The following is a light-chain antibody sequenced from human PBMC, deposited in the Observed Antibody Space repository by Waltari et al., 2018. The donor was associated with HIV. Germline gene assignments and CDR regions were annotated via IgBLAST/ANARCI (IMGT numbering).Light chain of an antibody. CDR3: QSYDSDSLV. CDR1: SGSVAANF. J-gene: IGLJ3*02. V-gene: IGLV6-57*01. Sequence: NLMLPQPHSVSASPGETVTISCTHSSGSVAANFVQWFQQRPGSSPTTVIYEDNERPSGVPDRFSGSIASSSSSASFTAFLTISGLKTEDEAVYYCQSYDSDSLVFGGGTRLTVL. CDR2: EDN.